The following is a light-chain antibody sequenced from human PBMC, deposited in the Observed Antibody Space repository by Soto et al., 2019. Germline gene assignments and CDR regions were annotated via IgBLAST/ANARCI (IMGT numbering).Light chain of an antibody. CDR2: AAS. J-gene: IGKJ4*01. CDR1: QDINNW. CDR3: QQANSFQLT. V-gene: IGKV1-12*01. Sequence: DIQMTQSPSSVSASVGDRVTITCRASQDINNWLAWYQQKPGKAPKLLIYAASTLQSGVPSRFSGSGSGTDFTLTISSLQPEDFATYSCQQANSFQLTFGGRTRVEIK.